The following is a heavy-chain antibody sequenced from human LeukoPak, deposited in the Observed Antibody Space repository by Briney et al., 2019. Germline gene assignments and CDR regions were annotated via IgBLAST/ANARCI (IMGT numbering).Heavy chain of an antibody. CDR3: ARDLHSWTVGDRRPGLFDP. D-gene: IGHD1-26*01. V-gene: IGHV1-18*01. CDR1: GYTFTSYG. CDR2: ISAYNGNT. Sequence: GASVKVSCKASGYTFTSYGISWVRQAPGQGLEWMGWISAYNGNTNYAQKLQGRVTMTTDTSTSTAYMELRSLRSDDTAVYYCARDLHSWTVGDRRPGLFDPWGQGTLVTVSS. J-gene: IGHJ5*02.